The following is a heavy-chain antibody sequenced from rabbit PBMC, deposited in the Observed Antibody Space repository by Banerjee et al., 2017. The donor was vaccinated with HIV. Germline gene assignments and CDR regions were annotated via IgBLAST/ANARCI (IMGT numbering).Heavy chain of an antibody. CDR1: GFSFSGNYA. J-gene: IGHJ4*01. CDR3: ARNGVDDYPGAEL. CDR2: ISAGGSSKS. V-gene: IGHV1S45*01. D-gene: IGHD2-1*01. Sequence: QEQLVESGGGLVQPEGSLTLTCTASGFSFSGNYAMCWVRQAPGKGLEWVACISAGGSSKSYYASWAKGRFTISKSSSTSVTLQMTSLTAADTATYFCARNGVDDYPGAELWGPGTLVTVS.